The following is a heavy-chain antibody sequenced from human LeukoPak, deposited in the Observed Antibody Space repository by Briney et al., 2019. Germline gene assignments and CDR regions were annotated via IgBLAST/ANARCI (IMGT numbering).Heavy chain of an antibody. Sequence: PSETLSLTCTVSGGSISSYYWSWIRQPPGKGLEWIGYIYYSGTTNYNPSLESRVTISVDTSKNQFSLNLSSVTAADTAVYYCARQSALFDYWGQGILVTVSS. CDR1: GGSISSYY. CDR2: IYYSGTT. V-gene: IGHV4-59*01. CDR3: ARQSALFDY. J-gene: IGHJ4*02. D-gene: IGHD6-25*01.